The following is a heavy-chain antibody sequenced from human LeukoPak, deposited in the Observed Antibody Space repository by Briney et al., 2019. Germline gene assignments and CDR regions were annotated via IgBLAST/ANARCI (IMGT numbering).Heavy chain of an antibody. V-gene: IGHV3-53*01. CDR3: ARVTLRNHDRSGYSWTIDY. J-gene: IGHJ4*02. Sequence: GGSLRLSCAASGLTVSSNYMSWVRQAPGQGLDWVAVIYSGGSTYYAGSVKGRFIISRDNSRNTLDLQMNSLRAEDTAVYYCARVTLRNHDRSGYSWTIDYWGQGILVTVFS. CDR2: IYSGGST. D-gene: IGHD3-22*01. CDR1: GLTVSSNY.